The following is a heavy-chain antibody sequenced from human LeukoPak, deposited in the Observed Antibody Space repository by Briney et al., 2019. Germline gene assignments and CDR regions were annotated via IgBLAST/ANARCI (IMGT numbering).Heavy chain of an antibody. CDR2: IHYRGAT. J-gene: IGHJ3*02. D-gene: IGHD1-1*01. V-gene: IGHV4-31*03. CDR3: ARDGYINDAFDI. Sequence: SETLSLTCTVSGDSLTTDDSFWSWIRQFPGKGLEWIGYIHYRGATNYNPSLKSRLSMSIDMSNDQFSLNLTSVTAADTAIYYCARDGYINDAFDIWGQGIVVTVSS. CDR1: GDSLTTDDSF.